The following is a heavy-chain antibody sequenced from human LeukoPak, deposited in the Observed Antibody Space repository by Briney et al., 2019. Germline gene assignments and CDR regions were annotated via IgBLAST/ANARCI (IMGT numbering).Heavy chain of an antibody. D-gene: IGHD3-10*01. J-gene: IGHJ4*02. CDR1: GGSISSSSHS. CDR2: IYYSGST. Sequence: SETLSLTCSVSGGSISSSSHSWGWIRQPPGKGLEWIGSIYYSGSTYYNPSLKSRITISVDTSKNQFSLKLNSVTAADTAVYYCARPRLLYGSGPTLVWGPGTLVTVSS. V-gene: IGHV4-39*01. CDR3: ARPRLLYGSGPTLV.